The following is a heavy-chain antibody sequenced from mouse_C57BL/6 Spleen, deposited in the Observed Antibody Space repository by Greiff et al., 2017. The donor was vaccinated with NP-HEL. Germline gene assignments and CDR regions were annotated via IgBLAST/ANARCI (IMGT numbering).Heavy chain of an antibody. CDR3: ARNGNLYYFDY. J-gene: IGHJ2*01. V-gene: IGHV1-80*01. CDR2: IYPGDGDT. D-gene: IGHD1-1*01. Sequence: QVHVKQSGAELVKPGASVKISCKASGYAFSSYWMNWVKQRPGKGLEWIGQIYPGDGDTNYNGKFKGKATLTADKSSSTAYMQLSSLTSEDSAVYFCARNGNLYYFDYWGQGTTLTVSS. CDR1: GYAFSSYW.